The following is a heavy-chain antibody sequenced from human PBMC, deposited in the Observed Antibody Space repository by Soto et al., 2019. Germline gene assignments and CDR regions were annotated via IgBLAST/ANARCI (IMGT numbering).Heavy chain of an antibody. V-gene: IGHV3-66*01. Sequence: EVHLVESGGGLVQPGGSLRLSCAASGFTVSSNYMSWVRQAPGKGLEWVSVIYTGSSAYYADSVKGRFTISRDNSKNTLYLQMNSLRAEDTAVYYCARDVYYMDVWGKGTTVTVSS. CDR1: GFTVSSNY. J-gene: IGHJ6*03. CDR3: ARDVYYMDV. CDR2: IYTGSSA.